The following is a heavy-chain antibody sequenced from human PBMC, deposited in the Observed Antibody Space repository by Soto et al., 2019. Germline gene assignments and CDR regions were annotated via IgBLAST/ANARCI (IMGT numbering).Heavy chain of an antibody. Sequence: QVQLQESGPGLVKPSGTLSLTCTVSGDSISSDKWWTWVRQPPGKGLEWFGEIHQRKSTNYNLSLRSRVIMSVDKSKNQCSLRLTSVTAAETAIYYCASGGDWRFDYWGQGVLVAVSS. CDR3: ASGGDWRFDY. CDR2: IHQRKST. V-gene: IGHV4-4*02. CDR1: GDSISSDKW. D-gene: IGHD2-21*02. J-gene: IGHJ4*02.